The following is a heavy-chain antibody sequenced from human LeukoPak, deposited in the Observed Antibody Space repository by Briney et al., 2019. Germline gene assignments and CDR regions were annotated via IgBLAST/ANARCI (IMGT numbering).Heavy chain of an antibody. CDR2: VYHSGST. V-gene: IGHV4-30-2*01. J-gene: IGHJ5*02. CDR3: AREKAVPNWFDP. CDR1: GGSISSGGYY. D-gene: IGHD6-19*01. Sequence: SQTLSLTCTVSGGSISSGGYYWSWIRQPPGKGLEWIGYVYHSGSTYYNPSLKSRVTISVDTSKNQFSLKLTSVTAADTAVYYCAREKAVPNWFDPWGQGTLVTVSS.